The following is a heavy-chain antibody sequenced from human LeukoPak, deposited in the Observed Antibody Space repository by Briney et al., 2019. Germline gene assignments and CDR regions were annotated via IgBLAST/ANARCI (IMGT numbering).Heavy chain of an antibody. J-gene: IGHJ4*02. Sequence: GGSLRLSCAASGFTFDDYGMSWVRQAPGKGLEWVSGVSAINWNGGSTGYADSVKGRFTISRDNAKNSLCLQMNSLRAEDTAFYFCARDRASGWYRGDYDYWGQGTLVTVSS. CDR3: ARDRASGWYRGDYDY. D-gene: IGHD6-19*01. CDR2: INWNGGST. V-gene: IGHV3-20*04. CDR1: GFTFDDYG.